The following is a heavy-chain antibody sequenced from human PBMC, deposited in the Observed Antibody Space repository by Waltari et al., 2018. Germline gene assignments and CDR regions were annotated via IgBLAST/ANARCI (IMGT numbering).Heavy chain of an antibody. V-gene: IGHV4-38-2*01. CDR2: IYHSGST. CDR1: GYSIRRGSY. D-gene: IGHD6-13*01. CDR3: ARSILIAAAGTGAFDI. J-gene: IGHJ3*02. Sequence: QVQLQESGPGLVTPSETLSLTCAFSGYSIRRGSYWGWLRQPPGKGLEWIGSIYHSGSTYYNPSLKSRVTISVDTSKNQFSLKLSSVTAADTAVYYCARSILIAAAGTGAFDIWGQGTMVTVSS.